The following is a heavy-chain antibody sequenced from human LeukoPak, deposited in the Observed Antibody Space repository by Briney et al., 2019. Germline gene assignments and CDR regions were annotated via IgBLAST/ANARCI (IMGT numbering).Heavy chain of an antibody. V-gene: IGHV4-59*08. CDR1: GGSISSYC. D-gene: IGHD4-17*01. CDR3: ARHVKEFGDQSGMA. CDR2: IYYSGST. J-gene: IGHJ5*02. Sequence: SETLSLTGTVSGGSISSYCWSWIRQPPGKGLEWIGYIYYSGSTNYNPSLKSRVTISVDTSKNQFSLKLSSVTAADTAVYYCARHVKEFGDQSGMAWGQGTLVTVSS.